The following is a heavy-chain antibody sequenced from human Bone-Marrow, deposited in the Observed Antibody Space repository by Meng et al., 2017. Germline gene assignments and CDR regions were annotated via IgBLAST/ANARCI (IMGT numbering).Heavy chain of an antibody. J-gene: IGHJ4*02. D-gene: IGHD2-21*01. CDR2: INHSGST. V-gene: IGHV4-34*01. CDR1: GGSFSAYD. Sequence: QVQVQQWGAGLLKPSETLSLTFAFYGGSFSAYDWSWIRQPPGKGLEWLGQINHSGSTNDNPSLKSRVTISIDTSRNQLSLKLSSVTAADTAVYYCRLAYCMGDCVDYWGQGTLVTVSS. CDR3: RLAYCMGDCVDY.